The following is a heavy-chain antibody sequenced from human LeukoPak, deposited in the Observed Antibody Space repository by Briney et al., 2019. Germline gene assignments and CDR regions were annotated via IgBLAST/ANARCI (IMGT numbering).Heavy chain of an antibody. V-gene: IGHV1-58*02. J-gene: IGHJ6*03. Sequence: GASVKVSCKASGFTFTSSAMQWVRQARGQRLEWIGWIVVGSGNTNYAQKFQERVTITRDMSTSTAYMELSSLRSEDTAVYYCARDRVTMIRGVRILDYYYYYMDVWGKGTTVTVSS. CDR3: ARDRVTMIRGVRILDYYYYYMDV. D-gene: IGHD3-10*01. CDR1: GFTFTSSA. CDR2: IVVGSGNT.